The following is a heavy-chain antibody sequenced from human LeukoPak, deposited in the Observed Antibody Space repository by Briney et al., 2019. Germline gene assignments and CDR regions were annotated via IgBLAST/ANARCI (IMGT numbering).Heavy chain of an antibody. J-gene: IGHJ4*02. CDR3: AREYYYRSGNYYNRIDY. CDR1: GGTFSSYP. Sequence: GASVKVSCKASGGTFSSYPISWVRQAPGQGLEWMGGIIPIFGSANYAQKFQGRVTITADKFTSTAYMELSRLRSDDTAVYYCAREYYYRSGNYYNRIDYWGQGTLVTVSS. CDR2: IIPIFGSA. V-gene: IGHV1-69*06. D-gene: IGHD3-10*01.